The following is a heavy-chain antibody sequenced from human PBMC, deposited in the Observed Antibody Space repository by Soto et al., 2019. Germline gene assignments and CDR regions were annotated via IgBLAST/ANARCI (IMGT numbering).Heavy chain of an antibody. CDR2: ISYDGSNK. V-gene: IGHV3-30*18. CDR3: AKDREYCSGGSCYPGYFDN. J-gene: IGHJ4*02. D-gene: IGHD2-15*01. CDR1: GFTFSSYG. Sequence: QVQLVESGGGVVQPGRSLRLSCAASGFTFSSYGMHWVRQAPGKGLEWVAVISYDGSNKYYADSVKGRFTISRDNSKNTLYLQMNSLRAEDTAVYYCAKDREYCSGGSCYPGYFDNWGQGTLVTVSS.